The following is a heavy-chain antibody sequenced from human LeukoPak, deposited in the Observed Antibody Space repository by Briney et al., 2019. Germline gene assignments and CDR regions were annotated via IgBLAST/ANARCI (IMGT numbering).Heavy chain of an antibody. V-gene: IGHV4-34*01. CDR3: ARGRGSSGWYFDY. CDR1: GGSFSGYY. Sequence: SETLSLTCAGYGGSFSGYYWSWIRQPPGKGLEWIGEINHSGSTNYNPSLKSRVTISVDTSKNQFSLKLSSVTAADTAVYYCARGRGSSGWYFDYWGQGTLVTVSS. D-gene: IGHD6-19*01. J-gene: IGHJ4*02. CDR2: INHSGST.